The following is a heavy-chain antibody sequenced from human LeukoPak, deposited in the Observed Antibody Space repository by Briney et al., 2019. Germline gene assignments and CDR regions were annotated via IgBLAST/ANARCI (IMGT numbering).Heavy chain of an antibody. V-gene: IGHV3-49*04. Sequence: GGSLKLSCTASGFTFGDYAVSWVRQAPGKGLEWVGFIRSKAYGGTTEYAASVKGRFTISRDDSKSIAYLQLNSLKTEDTAVYYCARFVPYFDYWGQGTLVTVSS. CDR3: ARFVPYFDY. CDR1: GFTFGDYA. D-gene: IGHD3-10*01. J-gene: IGHJ4*02. CDR2: IRSKAYGGTT.